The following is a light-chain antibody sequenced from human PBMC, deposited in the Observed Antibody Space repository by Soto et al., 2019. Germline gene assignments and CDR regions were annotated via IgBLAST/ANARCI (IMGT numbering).Light chain of an antibody. CDR1: QTVSGSY. Sequence: NVLTQSPGSLSLSPGERATLSCRASQTVSGSYVAWYQQKPGQTPRLLIYGASSRATGIPDRFSGSGSGTDFTLTISRLEPEDFAVYYCQQYGSSGTFGQGTKVDI. CDR3: QQYGSSGT. J-gene: IGKJ1*01. CDR2: GAS. V-gene: IGKV3-20*01.